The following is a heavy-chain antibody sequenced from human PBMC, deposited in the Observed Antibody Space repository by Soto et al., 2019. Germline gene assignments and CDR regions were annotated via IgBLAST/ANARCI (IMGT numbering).Heavy chain of an antibody. J-gene: IGHJ6*02. CDR3: ARRESGYDYYYGMDV. Sequence: GESLKISCKGSGYSFTGYWISWVRQMPGKGLEWMGRIDPSDSYTNYSPSFQGHVTISADKSISTAYLQWSSLKASDTAMYYCARRESGYDYYYGMDVWGQGTTVTVSS. CDR2: IDPSDSYT. CDR1: GYSFTGYW. V-gene: IGHV5-10-1*01. D-gene: IGHD5-12*01.